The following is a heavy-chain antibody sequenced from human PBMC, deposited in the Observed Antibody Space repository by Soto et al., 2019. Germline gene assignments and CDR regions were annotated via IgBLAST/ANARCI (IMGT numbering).Heavy chain of an antibody. D-gene: IGHD6-13*01. CDR1: GGSVSSGSYY. J-gene: IGHJ4*02. Sequence: QVQLQESGSGQVKPSETLSLTCTVSGGSVSSGSYYWSWIRQPPGKGLEWIGYVYYSGSTNYNPSLKSRVSISVDTSKNQFSLKLSTVTAADTAVYYCVRGNRIASDWGQGTLVTVSS. V-gene: IGHV4-61*01. CDR3: VRGNRIASD. CDR2: VYYSGST.